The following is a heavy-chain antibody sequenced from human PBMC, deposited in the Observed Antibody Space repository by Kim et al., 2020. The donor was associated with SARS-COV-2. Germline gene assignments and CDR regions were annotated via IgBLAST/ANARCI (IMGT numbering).Heavy chain of an antibody. D-gene: IGHD6-19*01. CDR1: GYTFTSYD. CDR3: ARGRGSKQWLSTVRFDP. Sequence: ASVKVSCKASGYTFTSYDINWVRQATGQGLEWMGWMNPNSGNTGYAQKFQGRVTMTRNTSISTAYMELSSLRSEDTVVYYCARGRGSKQWLSTVRFDPWGQGTFGTVFS. V-gene: IGHV1-8*01. CDR2: MNPNSGNT. J-gene: IGHJ5*02.